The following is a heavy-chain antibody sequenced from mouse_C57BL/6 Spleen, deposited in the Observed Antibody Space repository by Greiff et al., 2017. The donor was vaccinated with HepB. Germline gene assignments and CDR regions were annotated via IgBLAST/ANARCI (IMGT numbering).Heavy chain of an antibody. J-gene: IGHJ1*03. Sequence: QVQLQQSGPELVKPGASVKLSCKASGYTFTSYWMHWVKQRPGQGLEWIGNINPSNGGTNYNEKFKSKATLTVDKSSSTAYMQLSSLTSEDSAVYYCAREGGTTVVAYWYFDVWGTGTTVTVSS. CDR2: INPSNGGT. D-gene: IGHD1-1*01. V-gene: IGHV1-53*01. CDR3: AREGGTTVVAYWYFDV. CDR1: GYTFTSYW.